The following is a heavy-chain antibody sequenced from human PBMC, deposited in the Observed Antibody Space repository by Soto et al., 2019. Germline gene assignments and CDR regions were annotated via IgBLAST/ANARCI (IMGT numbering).Heavy chain of an antibody. Sequence: QVQLVESGGGVVQPGRSLRLSCAASGFTFSSYAMHWVRQAPGKGLEWVALISYDGSNKYYADSVNGRFTISRDNSKNTLYLQMNSLRAEDTAVYYCARVGPDFVLVPAQYWGQGTLVTVSS. CDR1: GFTFSSYA. D-gene: IGHD2-2*01. CDR3: ARVGPDFVLVPAQY. CDR2: ISYDGSNK. V-gene: IGHV3-30-3*01. J-gene: IGHJ4*02.